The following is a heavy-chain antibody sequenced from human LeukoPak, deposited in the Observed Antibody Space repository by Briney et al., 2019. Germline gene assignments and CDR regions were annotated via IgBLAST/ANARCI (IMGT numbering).Heavy chain of an antibody. Sequence: PSETLSLTCSVSSDSISSSSYLWVWVRQPPGKGLEWIGDIYYNGHTSYNPSLKSRAAISVDTSKNQFSLNLSSVTAADTAVYYCARGPGSSGGYYVGDFWGQGTLVTVSS. CDR3: ARGPGSSGGYYVGDF. J-gene: IGHJ4*02. CDR2: IYYNGHT. D-gene: IGHD1-26*01. CDR1: SDSISSSSYL. V-gene: IGHV4-39*01.